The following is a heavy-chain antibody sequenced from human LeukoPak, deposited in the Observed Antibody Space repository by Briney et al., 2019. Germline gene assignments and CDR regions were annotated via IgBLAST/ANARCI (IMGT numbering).Heavy chain of an antibody. CDR1: GFTFTTYW. J-gene: IGHJ6*02. D-gene: IGHD5-18*01. CDR2: INSDGSIT. Sequence: GGSLRLSCAASGFTFTTYWMHWVRQAPGKGLVWVSHINSDGSITSYADSVEGRFTISRDNAKNTLYLQMNSLRAEDTAVYYCARDAVDTANAVWGQGTTVTVSS. CDR3: ARDAVDTANAV. V-gene: IGHV3-74*01.